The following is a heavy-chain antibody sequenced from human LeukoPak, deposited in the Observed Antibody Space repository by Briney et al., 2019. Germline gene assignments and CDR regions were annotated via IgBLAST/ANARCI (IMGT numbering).Heavy chain of an antibody. D-gene: IGHD3-10*01. V-gene: IGHV3-48*01. CDR1: GFTFSSYS. J-gene: IGHJ5*02. Sequence: PGGSLRLSCAASGFTFSSYSMNWVRQAPGKGLEWVSYISSSSSTIYYADSVKGRFTISRDNAKNSLYLQMNSLRAEDTAVYYCARDGNYYGSGSSHWFDPWGQGTLVTVSS. CDR3: ARDGNYYGSGSSHWFDP. CDR2: ISSSSSTI.